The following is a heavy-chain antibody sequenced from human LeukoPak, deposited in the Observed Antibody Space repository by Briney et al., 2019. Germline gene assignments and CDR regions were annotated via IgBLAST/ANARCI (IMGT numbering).Heavy chain of an antibody. Sequence: SETLSLTCAVYGGSFSGYYWSWIRQPPGKGLEWIGEINHSGSTNYNPSLASRVTMSVDTSRAQFFLRLSPVTAADTAIYYCASRPADTTWYGVFDYRSQGTLVTVSS. CDR2: INHSGST. CDR1: GGSFSGYY. V-gene: IGHV4-34*01. J-gene: IGHJ4*02. D-gene: IGHD3-10*01. CDR3: ASRPADTTWYGVFDY.